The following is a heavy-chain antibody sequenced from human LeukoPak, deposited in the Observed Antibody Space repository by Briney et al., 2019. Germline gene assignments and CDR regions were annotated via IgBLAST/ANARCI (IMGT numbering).Heavy chain of an antibody. CDR3: AREISGTYYNPLGYMDV. Sequence: SETLSLTCTVSGGSIGIYYWNWIRQPAGKGLEWIGRIFTSGIANYNPSLERRVTMSVDTSKNQFSLNLSSVTAADTAVYYCAREISGTYYNPLGYMDVWGKGTTVTVSS. J-gene: IGHJ6*03. CDR2: IFTSGIA. V-gene: IGHV4-4*07. CDR1: GGSIGIYY. D-gene: IGHD3-10*01.